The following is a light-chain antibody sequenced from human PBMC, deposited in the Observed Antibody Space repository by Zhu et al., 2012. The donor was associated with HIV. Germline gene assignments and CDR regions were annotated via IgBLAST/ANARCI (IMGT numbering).Light chain of an antibody. CDR2: DAS. CDR3: QQYGSSPVT. Sequence: EIVLTQSPATLSLSPGERATLSCRASQSVSSYLAWYQQKPGQPPRLLIYDASNRAADIPARFSGSGSGTDFTLTISRLEPEDFAVYYCQQYGSSPVTFGQGTKVEIK. V-gene: IGKV3-20*01. CDR1: QSVSSY. J-gene: IGKJ1*01.